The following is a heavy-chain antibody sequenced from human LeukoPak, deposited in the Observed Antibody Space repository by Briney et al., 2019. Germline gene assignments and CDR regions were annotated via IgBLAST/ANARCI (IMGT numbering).Heavy chain of an antibody. V-gene: IGHV3-30*19. Sequence: PGGSLRLSCAASGFTFSSYGMHWVRQAPGKGLEWVAVISYDGSNKYYADSVKGRFTISRDNSKNTLYLQMNSLRAEDTAVYYCARDPVWFGRGNWFDPWGQGTLVTVSS. D-gene: IGHD3-10*01. CDR1: GFTFSSYG. J-gene: IGHJ5*02. CDR2: ISYDGSNK. CDR3: ARDPVWFGRGNWFDP.